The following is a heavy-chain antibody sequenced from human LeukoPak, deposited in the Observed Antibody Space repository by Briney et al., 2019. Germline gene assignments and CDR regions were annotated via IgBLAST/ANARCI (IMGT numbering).Heavy chain of an antibody. Sequence: PGGSLRLSCAASGFTFSSYGMHWVRQAPGKGLGWVAVIWYDGSNKYYADSVKGRFTISRDNSKNTLYLQMNSLRAEDTAVYYCARDGPAYCTSCYVWFDPWGQGTLVTVSS. CDR2: IWYDGSNK. J-gene: IGHJ5*02. V-gene: IGHV3-33*01. CDR3: ARDGPAYCTSCYVWFDP. CDR1: GFTFSSYG. D-gene: IGHD2-2*01.